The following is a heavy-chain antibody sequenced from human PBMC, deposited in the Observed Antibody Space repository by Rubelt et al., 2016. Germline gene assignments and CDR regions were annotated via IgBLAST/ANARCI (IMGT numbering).Heavy chain of an antibody. Sequence: EVQLVESGGVVVQPGGSLRLSCAASGFTVSRNYMSWVRQAPGKGLEWVSSISSSSSYIYYADSVKGRFTISRDNAKNSLYLQMNSLRAEDTAVYYCAREGWSGEAFDIWGQGTMVTVSS. D-gene: IGHD6-19*01. CDR2: ISSSSSYI. V-gene: IGHV3-21*01. CDR1: GFTVSRNY. J-gene: IGHJ3*02. CDR3: AREGWSGEAFDI.